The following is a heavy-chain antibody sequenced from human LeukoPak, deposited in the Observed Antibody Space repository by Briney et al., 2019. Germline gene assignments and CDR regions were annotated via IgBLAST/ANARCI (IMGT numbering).Heavy chain of an antibody. CDR3: PTSEGY. V-gene: IGHV3-7*03. CDR1: GFTLNTYW. Sequence: PGGGLRLSRAPSGFTLNTYWMSWVRPAPGKGREGVANIKQDGRDTHYVASLKGPFTISRDNAKNSLNLQMNGLRAEDTAMYYCPTSEGYCGQESPVTVSS. J-gene: IGHJ4*02. CDR2: IKQDGRDT.